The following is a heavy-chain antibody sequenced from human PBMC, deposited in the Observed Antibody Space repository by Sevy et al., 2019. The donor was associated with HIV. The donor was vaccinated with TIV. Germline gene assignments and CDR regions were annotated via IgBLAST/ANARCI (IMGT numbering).Heavy chain of an antibody. Sequence: SESLSLTCTVSGGSISSYYWSWIRQPPGKGLEWIGYIYYSGSTNYNPSLKSRVTISVDTSKNQFSLKLSSVTAADPAVYYCARVKARWLPNDAFDIWGQGTTVTVSS. J-gene: IGHJ3*02. D-gene: IGHD5-12*01. V-gene: IGHV4-59*01. CDR2: IYYSGST. CDR1: GGSISSYY. CDR3: ARVKARWLPNDAFDI.